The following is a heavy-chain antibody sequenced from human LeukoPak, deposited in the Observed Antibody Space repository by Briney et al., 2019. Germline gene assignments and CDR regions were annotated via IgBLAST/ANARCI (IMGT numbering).Heavy chain of an antibody. V-gene: IGHV4-59*08. J-gene: IGHJ5*02. CDR2: IYYSGST. CDR3: ARRGYCSGGSCYPNWFDP. D-gene: IGHD2-15*01. CDR1: GGSIRSYY. Sequence: SETLSLTCTVSGGSIRSYYWSWIRQPPGKGLEWIGYIYYSGSTNYNPSLKSRVTISVDTSKNQFSLKLSSVTAADTAVYYCARRGYCSGGSCYPNWFDPWGQGTLVTVSS.